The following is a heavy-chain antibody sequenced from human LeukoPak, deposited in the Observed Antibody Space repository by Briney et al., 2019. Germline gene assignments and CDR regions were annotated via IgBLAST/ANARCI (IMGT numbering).Heavy chain of an antibody. Sequence: GGSLRLSCAASGFTFSSYWMNWARQAPGKGLEWVASINHNGNVNYYVDSVKGRFTISRDNAKNSLYLQMSNLRAEDTAVYYCARPSDDSSRGGYYYYYGMDVWGQGTTVTVSS. V-gene: IGHV3-7*03. CDR1: GFTFSSYW. CDR2: INHNGNVN. CDR3: ARPSDDSSRGGYYYYYGMDV. D-gene: IGHD6-13*01. J-gene: IGHJ6*02.